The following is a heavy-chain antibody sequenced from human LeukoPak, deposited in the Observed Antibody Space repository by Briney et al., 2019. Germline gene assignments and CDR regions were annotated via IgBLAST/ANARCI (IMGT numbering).Heavy chain of an antibody. V-gene: IGHV1-3*01. CDR1: GYTFTSYA. Sequence: ASVKVSCMASGYTFTSYAMHWVRQAPGQRLEWMGWINAGNGNTKYSQKFQGRVTITRDTSASTAYMELSSLRSEDTAVYYCARAFDTVANGDYWGQGTLVTVSS. CDR2: INAGNGNT. D-gene: IGHD2-15*01. CDR3: ARAFDTVANGDY. J-gene: IGHJ4*02.